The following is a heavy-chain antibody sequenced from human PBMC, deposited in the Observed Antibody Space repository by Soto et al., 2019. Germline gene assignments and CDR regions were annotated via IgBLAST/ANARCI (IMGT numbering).Heavy chain of an antibody. CDR2: TYYRSKWYN. CDR1: GDSVSSNSAA. D-gene: IGHD6-13*01. Sequence: SQTLSLTCAISGDSVSSNSAAWDWIRQSPSRGLEWLGRTYYRSKWYNDYAVSVKSRITINPETSKNQSSLQLNSVTPEDTAVYYCARVMAAAGSVFDYWGQGTLVTVSS. V-gene: IGHV6-1*01. J-gene: IGHJ4*02. CDR3: ARVMAAAGSVFDY.